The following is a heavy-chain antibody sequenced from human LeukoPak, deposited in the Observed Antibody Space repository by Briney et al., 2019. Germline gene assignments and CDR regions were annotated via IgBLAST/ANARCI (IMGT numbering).Heavy chain of an antibody. V-gene: IGHV3-43*02. Sequence: GGSLRLSCAASGFTFDDYAMHWVRQAPGRGLEWVSLISGDGGSTYYADSMKGRFTISRDNSKNSLYLQMSSLRTEDSALYYCAKLTGDYRENWGQGTLVTVSS. D-gene: IGHD4-11*01. CDR3: AKLTGDYREN. CDR2: ISGDGGST. J-gene: IGHJ4*02. CDR1: GFTFDDYA.